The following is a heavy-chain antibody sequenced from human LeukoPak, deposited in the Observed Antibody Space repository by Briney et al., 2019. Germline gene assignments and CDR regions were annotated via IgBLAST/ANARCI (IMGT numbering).Heavy chain of an antibody. CDR2: IIPIFGTA. CDR3: ATRGTLYDFWSGLTYYYYYGMDV. Sequence: SVKVSCKASGGTFSSYAISWVRQAPGQGLEWMGGIIPIFGTANYAQKFQGRVTITADESTSTAYMELSSLRSEDTAVYYCATRGTLYDFWSGLTYYYYYGMDVWGQGTTVTVSS. J-gene: IGHJ6*02. V-gene: IGHV1-69*01. CDR1: GGTFSSYA. D-gene: IGHD3-3*01.